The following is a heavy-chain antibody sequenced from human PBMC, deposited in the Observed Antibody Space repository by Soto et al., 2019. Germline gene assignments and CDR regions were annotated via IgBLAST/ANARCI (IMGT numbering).Heavy chain of an antibody. CDR1: GFTFSSYG. CDR2: ISYDGSNK. J-gene: IGHJ6*02. CDR3: AKDGSSSWYYYYGMDV. Sequence: QVQLVESGGGVVQPGRSLRLSCAASGFTFSSYGMHWVRQAPGKGLEWVAVISYDGSNKYYADSVKGRFTISRDNTKNMLYLQMNSLRAEDTAVYYCAKDGSSSWYYYYGMDVWGQGTTVTVSS. D-gene: IGHD6-13*01. V-gene: IGHV3-30*18.